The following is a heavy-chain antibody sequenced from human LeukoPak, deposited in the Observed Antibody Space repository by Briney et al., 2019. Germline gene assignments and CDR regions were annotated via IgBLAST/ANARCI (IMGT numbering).Heavy chain of an antibody. CDR2: INYSGST. V-gene: IGHV4-39*01. Sequence: SETLSFTCTVSGGSISGSHYYWGWIRQPPGKGLEWIGSINYSGSTYSNPSLKTRVTISVDTSKNQFSLRLNSVAAADTAVYYCARLSDYWGQGTQVTVSS. CDR1: GGSISGSHYY. J-gene: IGHJ4*02. CDR3: ARLSDY.